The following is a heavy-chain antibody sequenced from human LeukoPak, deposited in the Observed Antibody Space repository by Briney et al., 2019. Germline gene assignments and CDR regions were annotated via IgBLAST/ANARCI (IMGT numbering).Heavy chain of an antibody. CDR1: GYIFTDYY. D-gene: IGHD2-2*01. CDR2: INPDSGGT. CDR3: ARGPYCSSTNCYNWFDP. J-gene: IGHJ5*02. V-gene: IGHV1-2*06. Sequence: ASVKVSCKASGYIFTDYYIHWVRQAPGQWLEWMGRINPDSGGTNYAQKFQGRVTMTRDTSISTAYMELSRLISDDTAAYYCARGPYCSSTNCYNWFDPWGQGTLVTVSS.